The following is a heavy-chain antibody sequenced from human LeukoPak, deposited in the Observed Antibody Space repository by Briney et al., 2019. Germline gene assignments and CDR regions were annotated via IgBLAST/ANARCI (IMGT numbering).Heavy chain of an antibody. CDR2: ISPGDSKT. V-gene: IGHV5-51*01. CDR1: GYSFTSYW. Sequence: GESLKISCKCSGYSFTSYWIGWVRQMPGKGLEWMGIISPGDSKTIYSPSFQGQVTISADKSISTAYVQWSSLKASGTAMYYCAMLRGRGYDRFDYWSQGTLVTV. CDR3: AMLRGRGYDRFDY. J-gene: IGHJ4*02. D-gene: IGHD5-12*01.